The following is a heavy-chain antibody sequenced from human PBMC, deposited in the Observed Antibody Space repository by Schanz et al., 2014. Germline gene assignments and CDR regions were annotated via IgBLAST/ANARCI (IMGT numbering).Heavy chain of an antibody. J-gene: IGHJ5*02. V-gene: IGHV4-4*02. Sequence: QVQLQESGPGLVKPSGTLSLTCAVSGGSISSSNWWSWVRQPPGKGLEWIGEIYHSGSTNYKPSLKSRVTIAADKAKNQFSLKPRSVTAADTAVYYCARRSVSPSGNSYGYVVAWFDPWGQGTLVTVSS. CDR3: ARRSVSPSGNSYGYVVAWFDP. CDR1: GGSISSSNW. D-gene: IGHD5-18*01. CDR2: IYHSGST.